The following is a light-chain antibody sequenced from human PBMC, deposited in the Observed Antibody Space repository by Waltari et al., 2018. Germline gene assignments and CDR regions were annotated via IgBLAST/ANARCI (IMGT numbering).Light chain of an antibody. CDR2: TAS. CDR3: QQSYSTPLT. J-gene: IGKJ3*01. V-gene: IGKV1-39*01. Sequence: DIQMTQSPSSLSASVGDRVTITCRASQSISNYSNGYQQKPGKAPKLLIHTASSLQSGVPSRFSGSGSGTDFTFIISSLQPEDFATYYCQQSYSTPLTFGPGTKVDIE. CDR1: QSISNY.